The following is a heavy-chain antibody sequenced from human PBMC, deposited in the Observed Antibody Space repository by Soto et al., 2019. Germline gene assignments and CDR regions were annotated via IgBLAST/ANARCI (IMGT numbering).Heavy chain of an antibody. J-gene: IGHJ4*02. CDR1: GFTVSNNY. CDR2: LYSTGVR. D-gene: IGHD4-17*01. CDR3: LRGGRASQTVGY. Sequence: EVQLVESGGDLVQPGGSLRLSCAASGFTVSNNYMTWVRQAPGKGLEWVSVLYSTGVRDYAASVKGRFISSRHNSQTTVYLQTNSLTIEDTAVYYCLRGGRASQTVGYWGQGTRVTVSP. V-gene: IGHV3-66*01.